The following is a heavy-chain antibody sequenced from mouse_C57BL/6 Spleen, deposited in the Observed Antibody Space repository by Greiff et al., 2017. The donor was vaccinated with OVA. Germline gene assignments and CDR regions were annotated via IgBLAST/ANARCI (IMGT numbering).Heavy chain of an antibody. CDR1: GYTFTDYY. CDR2: INPNNGGT. V-gene: IGHV1-26*01. CDR3: ARHGSSYDHYYAMDY. J-gene: IGHJ4*01. Sequence: EVQLQQSGPELVKPGASVKISCKASGYTFTDYYMNWVKQSHGKSLEWIGDINPNNGGTSYNQKFKGKATLTVDKSSSTAYMELRSLTSEDSAVYYCARHGSSYDHYYAMDYWGQGTSVTVSS. D-gene: IGHD1-1*01.